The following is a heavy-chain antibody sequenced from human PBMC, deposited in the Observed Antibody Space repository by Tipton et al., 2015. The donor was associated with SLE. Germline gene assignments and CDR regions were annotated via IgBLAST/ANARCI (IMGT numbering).Heavy chain of an antibody. J-gene: IGHJ5*02. CDR3: TRVPMDDILTGYWFDP. V-gene: IGHV3-49*04. CDR1: GFTFGDYA. CDR2: IRSKAYGGTT. D-gene: IGHD3-9*01. Sequence: SLRLSCTASGFTFGDYAMSWVRQAPGKGLEWVGFIRSKAYGGTTEYAASVKGRFTISRDDSKSIAYLQMNSLKTEDTAVYYCTRVPMDDILTGYWFDPWGQGTLVTVSS.